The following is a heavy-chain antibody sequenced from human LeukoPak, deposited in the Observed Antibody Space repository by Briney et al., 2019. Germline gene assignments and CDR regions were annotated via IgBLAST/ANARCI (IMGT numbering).Heavy chain of an antibody. Sequence: GESLKISCKGSGYSFTSYWIGRVRQMPGKGLEWMGIIYPGDSDTRYSPSFQGQVTISADKSISTAYLQWSSLKASDTAMYYCARGGGSYYAESDFDYWGQGTLVTVSS. CDR2: IYPGDSDT. D-gene: IGHD1-26*01. CDR3: ARGGGSYYAESDFDY. CDR1: GYSFTSYW. V-gene: IGHV5-51*01. J-gene: IGHJ4*02.